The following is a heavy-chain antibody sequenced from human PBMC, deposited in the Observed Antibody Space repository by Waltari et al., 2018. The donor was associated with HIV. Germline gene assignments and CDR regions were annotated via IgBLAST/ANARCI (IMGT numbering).Heavy chain of an antibody. J-gene: IGHJ4*02. Sequence: EVQLVQSGAEVKKPGESLKISCQGSGYSFTSYWIGWVRQMPGKGLEWMGIIYPGDSDTTYSPSFQGQVTISADKSISTAYLQWSSLKASDTAMYYCARRGYCGGGRCPYFFDYWGQGTLVAVSS. D-gene: IGHD2-15*01. CDR1: GYSFTSYW. CDR3: ARRGYCGGGRCPYFFDY. V-gene: IGHV5-51*03. CDR2: IYPGDSDT.